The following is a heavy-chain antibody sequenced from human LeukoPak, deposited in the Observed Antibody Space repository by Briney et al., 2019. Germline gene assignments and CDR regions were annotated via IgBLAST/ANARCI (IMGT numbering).Heavy chain of an antibody. CDR3: ARDPSNTSGWKTWFDT. J-gene: IGHJ5*02. CDR1: GYTFSSYD. Sequence: GASVKVSCKASGYTFSSYDINWVRQAPGQGLEWMGWISVNNGNTNYAQKLQGRVTMTTDTSTTTAYMELRSLRSDDTAFYYCARDPSNTSGWKTWFDTWGQGTLVTVSS. D-gene: IGHD6-19*01. V-gene: IGHV1-18*01. CDR2: ISVNNGNT.